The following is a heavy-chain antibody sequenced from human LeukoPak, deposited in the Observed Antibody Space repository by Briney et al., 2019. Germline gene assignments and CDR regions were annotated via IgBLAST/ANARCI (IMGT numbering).Heavy chain of an antibody. CDR1: GFSLSSYW. J-gene: IGHJ5*02. V-gene: IGHV3-7*01. CDR3: AREVEAALDP. Sequence: PGGSLRLSCAASGFSLSSYWMSWVRQAPGKGLEWVANIKRDGSEENYVDSVKGRFTVSIDNAKNSLYLQMNSLRVEDTAVYYCAREVEAALDPWGQGTLVTVSS. CDR2: IKRDGSEE. D-gene: IGHD5-24*01.